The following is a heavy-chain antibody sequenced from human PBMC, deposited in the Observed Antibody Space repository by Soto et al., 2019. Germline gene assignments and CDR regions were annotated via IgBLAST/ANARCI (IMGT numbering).Heavy chain of an antibody. D-gene: IGHD2-15*01. Sequence: EVQLVESGGGLVQPGGSLRLSCAASGFSVSSYHMSWVRQAPGKGLEWVSVVYSGGSTYSADSVRGRFTISRDISMNTLNLQVNSLRAEDTAVYYCAREWSGLDVWGQGTTVTVSS. J-gene: IGHJ6*02. V-gene: IGHV3-66*01. CDR1: GFSVSSYH. CDR3: AREWSGLDV. CDR2: VYSGGST.